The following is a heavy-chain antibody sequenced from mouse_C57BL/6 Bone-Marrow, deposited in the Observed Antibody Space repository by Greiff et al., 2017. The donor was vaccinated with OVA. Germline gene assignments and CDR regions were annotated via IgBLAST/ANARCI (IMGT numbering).Heavy chain of an antibody. CDR2: IYPRSGNT. V-gene: IGHV1-81*01. CDR3: ARYYGSSTWFAY. CDR1: GYTFTSYG. D-gene: IGHD1-1*01. Sequence: QVQLKQSGAELARPGASVKLSCKASGYTFTSYGISWVKQRTGQGLEWIGEIYPRSGNTYYNEKFKGKATLTADKSSSTAYMGLRSLTSEDSAVYFCARYYGSSTWFAYWGQGTLVTVSA. J-gene: IGHJ3*01.